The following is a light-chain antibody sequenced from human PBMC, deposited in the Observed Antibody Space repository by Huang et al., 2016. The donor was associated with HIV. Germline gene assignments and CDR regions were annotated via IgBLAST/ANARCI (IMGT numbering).Light chain of an antibody. Sequence: DVVMTQSPLSLPVTPGEPASISCRSSQSLMYSNGYNHLNWYVQKPGQSPQLLIYLGSSRASGVPERFSGSGSGTDFTLKISRVEAEDVGVYYCMQALQTPRTFGQGTKVEIK. J-gene: IGKJ1*01. CDR1: QSLMYSNGYNH. CDR2: LGS. V-gene: IGKV2-28*01. CDR3: MQALQTPRT.